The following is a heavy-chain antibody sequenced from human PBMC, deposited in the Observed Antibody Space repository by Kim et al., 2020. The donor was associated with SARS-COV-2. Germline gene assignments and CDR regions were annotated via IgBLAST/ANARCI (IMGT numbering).Heavy chain of an antibody. J-gene: IGHJ4*02. D-gene: IGHD3-22*01. CDR1: GFTFSRYW. CDR3: VRSDYYDNSGYYYGQ. V-gene: IGHV3-74*01. CDR2: ISTAGTTT. Sequence: GGSLRLSCAASGFTFSRYWMHWVRQTPEKGLVWVSRISTAGTTTTYADSVKGRFTISRDDAKNTLYLQMSRLRAEDTAIYYCVRSDYYDNSGYYYGQWGQGTLVTVST.